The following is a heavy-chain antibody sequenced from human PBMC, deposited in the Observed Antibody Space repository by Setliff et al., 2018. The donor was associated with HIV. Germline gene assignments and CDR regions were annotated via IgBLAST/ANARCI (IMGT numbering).Heavy chain of an antibody. J-gene: IGHJ4*02. CDR1: GGTFSSYA. D-gene: IGHD2-21*01. Sequence: GASVKVSCKASGGTFSSYAISWVRQTPGQGLEWMGGIIAISGTPNYAQKFQGRVTITADESTSTAYMELSSLRSEDTAVYYCARESVIAVIFDYWGQGTLVTVSS. V-gene: IGHV1-69*13. CDR3: ARESVIAVIFDY. CDR2: IIAISGTP.